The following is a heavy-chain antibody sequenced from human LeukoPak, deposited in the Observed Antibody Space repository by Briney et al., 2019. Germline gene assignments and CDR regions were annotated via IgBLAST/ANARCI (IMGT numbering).Heavy chain of an antibody. J-gene: IGHJ5*02. D-gene: IGHD2-15*01. CDR3: ARVLSPYCGGGSCYVGFGWFDP. CDR2: MNPNSGNT. V-gene: IGHV1-8*01. Sequence: ASVKVSCKASGYTFTSYDINWVRQATGQGLEWMGWMNPNSGNTGYAQKFQGRVTMTTDTSTSTAYMELRSLRSDDTAVYYCARVLSPYCGGGSCYVGFGWFDPWGQGTLVTVSS. CDR1: GYTFTSYD.